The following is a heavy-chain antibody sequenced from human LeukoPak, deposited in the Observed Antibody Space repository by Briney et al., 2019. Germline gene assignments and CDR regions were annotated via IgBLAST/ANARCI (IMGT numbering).Heavy chain of an antibody. J-gene: IGHJ3*02. CDR3: AKVAREFMGAFDI. CDR1: GFTFSSYG. Sequence: GGSLRLSCAASGFTFSSYGMHWVRQAPGKGLEWVAFIRYDGSNKYYADSVKGRFTISRDNSKNTQYLQMNSLRAEDTAVYYCAKVAREFMGAFDIWGQGTMVTVSS. D-gene: IGHD3-10*01. V-gene: IGHV3-30*02. CDR2: IRYDGSNK.